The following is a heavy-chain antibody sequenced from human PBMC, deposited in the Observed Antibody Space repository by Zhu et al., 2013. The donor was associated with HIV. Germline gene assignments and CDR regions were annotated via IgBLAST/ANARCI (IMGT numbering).Heavy chain of an antibody. CDR1: GFTFSRYG. V-gene: IGHV3-23*04. CDR3: AQDGELVGASTAEYFQN. D-gene: IGHD1-26*01. J-gene: IGHJ1*01. Sequence: EVQLVESGGDLVQPGGSLRLSCVASGFTFSRYGMSWVRQAPGKGLEWIAVISAHGGTTYYADSVKGRFTISRNNPRNTLYLQMSSLRAEDTAVYYCAQDGELVGASTAEYFQNWGQGTLVSVSS. CDR2: ISAHGGTT.